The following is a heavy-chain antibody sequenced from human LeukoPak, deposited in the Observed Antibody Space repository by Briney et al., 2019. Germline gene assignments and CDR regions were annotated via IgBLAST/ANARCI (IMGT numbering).Heavy chain of an antibody. Sequence: GGSLRLPCAASGFTFSNYGMNWVRQAPGKGLEWVSGISSSGRSTYYADSVKGRFTISRDNSNNTLYLQMNSLRAEDTAVYYCAKGGGYTGNSFWYFDLWGRGTLVTVSS. CDR3: AKGGGYTGNSFWYFDL. V-gene: IGHV3-23*01. CDR1: GFTFSNYG. CDR2: ISSSGRST. D-gene: IGHD4-23*01. J-gene: IGHJ2*01.